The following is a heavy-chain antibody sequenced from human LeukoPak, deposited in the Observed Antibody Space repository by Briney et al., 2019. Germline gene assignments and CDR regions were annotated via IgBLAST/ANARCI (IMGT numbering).Heavy chain of an antibody. CDR1: GFTFSNSW. CDR3: ARGPAATLPYYYMDV. V-gene: IGHV3-7*01. D-gene: IGHD2-15*01. Sequence: GGSLRLSCAGSGFTFSNSWMGWVRQAPGKGLEWVANVQHIGGETYYVDSVKGRFTISRDNAKNSLDLQMNSLRAEDTAVYYCARGPAATLPYYYMDVWGKGTTVTVSS. J-gene: IGHJ6*03. CDR2: VQHIGGET.